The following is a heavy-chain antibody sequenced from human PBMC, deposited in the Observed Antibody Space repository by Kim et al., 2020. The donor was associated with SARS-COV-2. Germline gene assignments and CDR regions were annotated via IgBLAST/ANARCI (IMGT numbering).Heavy chain of an antibody. Sequence: GGSLRLSCVASGFTFSNYWMDWVRQTPGKGLEWVANIRGDASEKNYVDSVKGRFTISRDNVKNSVYLQRNSLRAEDTAVYYCATLKYFWGQGILVTVSS. J-gene: IGHJ4*02. CDR3: ATLKYF. CDR2: IRGDASEK. CDR1: GFTFSNYW. V-gene: IGHV3-7*01.